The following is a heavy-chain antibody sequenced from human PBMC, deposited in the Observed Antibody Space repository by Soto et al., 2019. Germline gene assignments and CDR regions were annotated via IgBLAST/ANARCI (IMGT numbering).Heavy chain of an antibody. J-gene: IGHJ4*02. CDR2: ISYDGSNK. CDR3: AKSDGATMIVVVSPFDY. Sequence: QVQLVESGGGVVQPGRSLRLSCAASGFTFSSYGMHWVRQAPGKGLEWVAVISYDGSNKYYADSVKGRFTISRDNSKNTLYLQMNSLRAEDTAVYYCAKSDGATMIVVVSPFDYWGQGTLVTVSS. CDR1: GFTFSSYG. V-gene: IGHV3-30*18. D-gene: IGHD3-22*01.